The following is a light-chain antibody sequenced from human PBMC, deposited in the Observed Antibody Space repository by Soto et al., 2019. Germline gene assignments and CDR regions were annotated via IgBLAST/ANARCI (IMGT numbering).Light chain of an antibody. CDR3: QQYYSIPPT. V-gene: IGKV3-15*01. CDR2: GAS. J-gene: IGKJ4*01. Sequence: EIVMTQSPATLSVSPGERATLSCRATQNVLSNLAWYQQKPGQAPRLLIYGASTRATGLPARFSGSGSGTDFTLTISSLQAEDVAVYYCQQYYSIPPTFGGGTKVDIK. CDR1: QNVLSN.